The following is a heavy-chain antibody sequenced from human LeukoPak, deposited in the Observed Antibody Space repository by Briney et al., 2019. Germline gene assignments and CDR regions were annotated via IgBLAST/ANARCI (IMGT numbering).Heavy chain of an antibody. CDR2: IIPILGIA. CDR1: GGTFSSYT. D-gene: IGHD6-19*01. Sequence: PVKVSCKASGGTFSSYTISWVRQAPGQGLEWMGRIIPILGIANYAQKFQGRVTITADKSTSTAYMELSSLRSEDTAVYYCARGGAGQWLVPDYYYYYYMDVWGKGTTVTVSS. J-gene: IGHJ6*03. CDR3: ARGGAGQWLVPDYYYYYYMDV. V-gene: IGHV1-69*02.